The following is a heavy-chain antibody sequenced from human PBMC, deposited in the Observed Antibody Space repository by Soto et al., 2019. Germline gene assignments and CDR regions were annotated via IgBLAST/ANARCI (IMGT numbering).Heavy chain of an antibody. CDR2: IWTSGST. CDR1: GDSMSQYY. J-gene: IGHJ4*02. Sequence: QVQLPESGPGLVTPSETLSLTCNVSGDSMSQYYWSWVRQPAGKGLAWIGRIWTSGSTHYNPSLRSRVTMGIDTSNKHFSLALKSVTAADTAVYDCARTVGAAYYVDFWGQGVLVTVSS. V-gene: IGHV4-4*07. D-gene: IGHD3-16*01. CDR3: ARTVGAAYYVDF.